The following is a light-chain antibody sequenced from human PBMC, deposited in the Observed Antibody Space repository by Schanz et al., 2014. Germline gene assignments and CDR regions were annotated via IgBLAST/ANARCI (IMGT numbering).Light chain of an antibody. V-gene: IGLV2-14*03. CDR3: SAYTRSSAHWF. Sequence: QSALTQPASVSGSPGQSITISCTGTSSDVGGYNYVSWYQQHPGKAPKLMIFDVSQRPSGVPDRFSGSKSGNTASLTVSGLQAEDEADYYCSAYTRSSAHWFFGGGTRLTVL. CDR2: DVS. CDR1: SSDVGGYNY. J-gene: IGLJ3*02.